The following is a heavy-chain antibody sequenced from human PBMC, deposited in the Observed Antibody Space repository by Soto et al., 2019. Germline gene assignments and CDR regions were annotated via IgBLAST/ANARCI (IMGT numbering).Heavy chain of an antibody. CDR2: INGDGSST. J-gene: IGHJ6*02. CDR3: ARGYCSGGSCSPGGMDV. CDR1: GFTFSTYW. D-gene: IGHD2-15*01. Sequence: EVQLVESGGGLVQPGGSLRLSCAASGFTFSTYWMHWVRQAPGKGLVWVSRINGDGSSTSYADSVKGRFTISRDNAKNTLYLQMNSLRAADTAVYYCARGYCSGGSCSPGGMDVWGQGTTVTVSS. V-gene: IGHV3-74*01.